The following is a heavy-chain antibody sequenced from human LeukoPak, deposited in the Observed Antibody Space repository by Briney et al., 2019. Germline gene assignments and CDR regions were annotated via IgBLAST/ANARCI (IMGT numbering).Heavy chain of an antibody. CDR2: VSRSGSST. CDR3: AFTDAFDI. J-gene: IGHJ3*02. V-gene: IGHV3-23*01. CDR1: GFTFTSYA. Sequence: GGSLRLSCAASGFTFTSYAMSWVRQAPGKGLEWVSGVSRSGSSTKYADNVKGRFIISGDNPKNTLYLQMNSLRAEDTAVYYCAFTDAFDIWGQGTMVTVSS.